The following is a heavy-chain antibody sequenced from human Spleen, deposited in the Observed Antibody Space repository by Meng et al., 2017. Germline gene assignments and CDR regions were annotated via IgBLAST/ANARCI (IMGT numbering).Heavy chain of an antibody. CDR1: GGPISSYY. D-gene: IGHD3-22*01. CDR2: IYTSGST. V-gene: IGHV4-4*07. Sequence: SETLSLTCTVSGGPISSYYWSWIRQPAGKGLEWIGRIYTSGSTNYNPSLKSRVTMSVDTSKNQFSLKLSSVTAADTAVYYCARASYNYYDSSGSGFDYWGQGTLVTVSS. J-gene: IGHJ4*02. CDR3: ARASYNYYDSSGSGFDY.